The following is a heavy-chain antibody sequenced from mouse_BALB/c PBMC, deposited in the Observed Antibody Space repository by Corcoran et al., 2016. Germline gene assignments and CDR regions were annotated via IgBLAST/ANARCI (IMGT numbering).Heavy chain of an antibody. CDR2: INTYTGEP. D-gene: IGHD4-1*01. V-gene: IGHV9-1*02. CDR3: ARAGTGDY. Sequence: QIQLVQSGPELKKPGETVKISCKASGYTFTNYGMNWVKQAPGKGLKWMGWINTYTGEPTYADDFKGRFAFSLETSASTAYLQINNLKNEDMATYFWARAGTGDYWGQGTTLTVSS. CDR1: GYTFTNYG. J-gene: IGHJ2*01.